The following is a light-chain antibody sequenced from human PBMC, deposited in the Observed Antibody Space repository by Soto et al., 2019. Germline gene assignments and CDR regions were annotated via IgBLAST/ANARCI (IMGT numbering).Light chain of an antibody. CDR3: QQYNNWWT. Sequence: EIVMTQSPATLSVSPGERATLSCRASQSVSSNLAWYQQKPGQAPRLLIYGASTRATGIPARFSGSRSGTEFTLTISSLQSEDFAVYYCQQYNNWWTFGQGTKVDI. CDR2: GAS. V-gene: IGKV3-15*01. J-gene: IGKJ1*01. CDR1: QSVSSN.